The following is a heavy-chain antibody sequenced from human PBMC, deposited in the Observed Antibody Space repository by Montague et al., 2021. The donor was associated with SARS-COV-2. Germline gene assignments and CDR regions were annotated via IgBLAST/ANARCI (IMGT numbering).Heavy chain of an antibody. CDR1: GGSISSSSYY. J-gene: IGHJ6*02. V-gene: IGHV4-39*07. D-gene: IGHD6-13*01. CDR3: ARVGRQQLVRLYGRDV. Sequence: SETLSLTCTVSGGSISSSSYYWGWIRQPPGKGLEWIGSVYYSGSTYYNPSLKSRVTISVDTSKNQFSLKLSSVTAADTAVYYCARVGRQQLVRLYGRDVWGQGTRVTVAS. CDR2: VYYSGST.